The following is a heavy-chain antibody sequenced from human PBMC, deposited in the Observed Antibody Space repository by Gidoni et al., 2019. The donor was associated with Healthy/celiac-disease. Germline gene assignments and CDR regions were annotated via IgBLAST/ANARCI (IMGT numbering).Heavy chain of an antibody. D-gene: IGHD3-22*01. CDR2: IYSGGSK. CDR1: GFTVSSNY. J-gene: IGHJ4*02. CDR3: ARAGRYYYDPAVY. V-gene: IGHV3-66*01. Sequence: ELQLVESGGGLVQPGGSLRLSCAASGFTVSSNYMSWVRQAPGKGLEWVSVIYSGGSKYYADSVKGRFTISRDNSKNTLYLQMNSLRAEDTAVYYCARAGRYYYDPAVYWGQGTLVTVSS.